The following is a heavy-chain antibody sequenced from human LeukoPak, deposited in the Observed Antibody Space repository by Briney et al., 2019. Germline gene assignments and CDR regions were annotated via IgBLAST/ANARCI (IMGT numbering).Heavy chain of an antibody. CDR1: GGSISSYY. D-gene: IGHD2-2*01. V-gene: IGHV4-59*01. CDR3: ARDRVVVVPAGHYYYYYMDV. CDR2: IYYSGST. Sequence: SETLSLTCTVSGGSISSYYWSWIRQPPGKGLEWIGYIYYSGSTNYNPSLKSRVTISVDTSKNQFSLKLSSVTAADTAVYYCARDRVVVVPAGHYYYYYMDVWGKGTTVTVSS. J-gene: IGHJ6*03.